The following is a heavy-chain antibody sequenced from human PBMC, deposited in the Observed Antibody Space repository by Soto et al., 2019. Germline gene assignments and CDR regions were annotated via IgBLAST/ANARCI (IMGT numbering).Heavy chain of an antibody. J-gene: IGHJ4*02. CDR1: GFTFSNYA. D-gene: IGHD2-15*01. V-gene: IGHV3-23*01. CDR3: AKPPRGGFSYYFDY. Sequence: EVQLLESGGGLVQPGGSLRLSCAASGFTFSNYAMSWVRQAPGKGLEWVSGISGSGGSTHYADSVKGRFTISRDNSKNTLYLQMNSLRAEDTAVYYCAKPPRGGFSYYFDYWGQGPLVTVSS. CDR2: ISGSGGST.